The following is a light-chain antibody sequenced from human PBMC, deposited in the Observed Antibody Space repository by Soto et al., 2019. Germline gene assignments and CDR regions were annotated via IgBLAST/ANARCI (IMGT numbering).Light chain of an antibody. Sequence: DIQMTQSPSTLSASVGDRVTITCRASQSISSWLAWYQQKPGKAPKLLIYDASSLESGVPSRFSGSGSGTEFPLPISSLKPDAFATYYCQHYNSYPPTFGGGTKLEIK. CDR1: QSISSW. J-gene: IGKJ4*01. CDR3: QHYNSYPPT. V-gene: IGKV1-5*01. CDR2: DAS.